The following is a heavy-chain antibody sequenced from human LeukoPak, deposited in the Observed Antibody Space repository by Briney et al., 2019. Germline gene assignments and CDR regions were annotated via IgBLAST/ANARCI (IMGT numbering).Heavy chain of an antibody. CDR2: IYPGDSDT. CDR3: ARVPGGTPGHYYYYYGMDV. J-gene: IGHJ6*02. CDR1: GYSFTSYW. Sequence: GESLKISCKGSGYSFTSYWIGWVRQMPGKGLEWMGIIYPGDSDTRYSPSFQGQVTISADKSISTAYLQWSSLKASDTAMYYCARVPGGTPGHYYYYYGMDVWGQGTMVTVSS. V-gene: IGHV5-51*01. D-gene: IGHD1-26*01.